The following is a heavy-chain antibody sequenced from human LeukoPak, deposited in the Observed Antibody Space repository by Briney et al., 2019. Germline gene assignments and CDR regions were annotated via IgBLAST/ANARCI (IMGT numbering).Heavy chain of an antibody. CDR3: ARAYSDYRYFFDS. CDR2: IFHSGST. J-gene: IGHJ4*02. D-gene: IGHD5-12*01. V-gene: IGHV4-30-2*01. Sequence: SQTLSLTCAVSGGSISSGTYSGNWIRQPPGKGLEGVRYIFHSGSTYYSPSLKSRVTISVYTSKTQFSLKLSSVTAAGTAMYYCARAYSDYRYFFDSWGQGALVTVSS. CDR1: GGSISSGTYS.